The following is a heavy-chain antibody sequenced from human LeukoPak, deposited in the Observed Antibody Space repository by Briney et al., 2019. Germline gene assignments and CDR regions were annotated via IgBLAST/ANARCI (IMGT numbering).Heavy chain of an antibody. CDR2: NYYSGGN. CDR3: ARVETYCIGGSCLPSFFDY. CDR1: GGSISSSSYY. J-gene: IGHJ4*02. D-gene: IGHD2-15*01. V-gene: IGHV4-39*07. Sequence: SETLSLTCTVSGGSISSSSYYWGWIRQAPGKGLEWIGSNYYSGGNYFNPSLRSRVTISGDTSKNQFSLKLSSVTAADTAVYYCARVETYCIGGSCLPSFFDYWGQGTLVTVSS.